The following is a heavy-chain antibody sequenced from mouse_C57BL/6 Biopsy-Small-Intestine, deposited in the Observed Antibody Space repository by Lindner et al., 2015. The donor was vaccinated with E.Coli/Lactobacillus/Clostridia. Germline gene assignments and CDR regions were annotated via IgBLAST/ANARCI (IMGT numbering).Heavy chain of an antibody. Sequence: VQLQESGPELVKPGASVKISCKASGYAFSSSWMNWVKQRPGKGLEWIGRIYPGDGDTNYNGKFKGKATLTADKSSSTAYMQLSSLTSEDSAVYLCANTYRAYWGQGTLVTVSA. CDR1: GYAFSSSW. CDR3: ANTYRAY. J-gene: IGHJ3*01. V-gene: IGHV1-82*01. D-gene: IGHD5-1-1*01. CDR2: IYPGDGDT.